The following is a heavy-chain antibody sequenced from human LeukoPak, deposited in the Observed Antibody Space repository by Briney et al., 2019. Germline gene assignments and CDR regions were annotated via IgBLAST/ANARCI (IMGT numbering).Heavy chain of an antibody. D-gene: IGHD3-3*01. CDR3: ASPRITIFGVVTDAFDI. CDR2: ISSSSSYI. J-gene: IGHJ3*02. CDR1: GFTFSSYS. V-gene: IGHV3-21*01. Sequence: GGSLRLSCAASGFTFSSYSMNWVRQAPGKGLEWVSSISSSSSYIYYADSVKGRFTISRDNAKNSLYLQMNSLRAEDTAVYYCASPRITIFGVVTDAFDIWGQGTMVTVSS.